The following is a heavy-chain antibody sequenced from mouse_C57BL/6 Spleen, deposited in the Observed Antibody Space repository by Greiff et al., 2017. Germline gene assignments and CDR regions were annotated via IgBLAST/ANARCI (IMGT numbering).Heavy chain of an antibody. D-gene: IGHD2-12*01. J-gene: IGHJ2*01. CDR2: IYPSDSET. CDR1: GYTFTSYW. CDR3: AREVYALDY. Sequence: VQLQQPGAELVRPGSSVKLSCKASGYTFTSYWMDWVKQRPGQGLEWIGNIYPSDSETHYNQKFKDKATLTVDKSSSTAYMQLSSLTSEDSAVYYCAREVYALDYWGQGTTLTVSS. V-gene: IGHV1-61*01.